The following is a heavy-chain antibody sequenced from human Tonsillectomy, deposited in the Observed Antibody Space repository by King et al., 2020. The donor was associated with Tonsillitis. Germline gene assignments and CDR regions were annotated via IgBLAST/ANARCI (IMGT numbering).Heavy chain of an antibody. CDR2: IYYSGGT. J-gene: IGHJ4*02. Sequence: QLQESGPGLVKPSQTLSLTCSVSSGSISSGGYYWSGIRQHPVKGLECIGDIYYSGGTYYNPSLKSRVTMSVDTSKNQFSLSLTSVTAADTAVYFCASYHCSGTTCYWGYWGQGTLVTVSS. CDR3: ASYHCSGTTCYWGY. CDR1: SGSISSGGYY. V-gene: IGHV4-31*03. D-gene: IGHD2-2*01.